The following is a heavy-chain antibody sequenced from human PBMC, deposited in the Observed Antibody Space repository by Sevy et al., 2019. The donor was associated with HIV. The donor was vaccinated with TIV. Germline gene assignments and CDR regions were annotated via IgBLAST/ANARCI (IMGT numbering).Heavy chain of an antibody. V-gene: IGHV3-23*01. CDR1: GFTFSSYT. CDR2: IGGSGGPT. Sequence: GGSLRLSCAASGFTFSSYTMSWVRQAPGRGLEWVSGIGGSGGPTYYADSVGGRFTISRDNSKNSLYLQMNSLRAEDTAVYYCAKVPTSAQIYYYFSSGYYDDWGQGTLVTVSS. CDR3: AKVPTSAQIYYYFSSGYYDD. J-gene: IGHJ4*02. D-gene: IGHD3-22*01.